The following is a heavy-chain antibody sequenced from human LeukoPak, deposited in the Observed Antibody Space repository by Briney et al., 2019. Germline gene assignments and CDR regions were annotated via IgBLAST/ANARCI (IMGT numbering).Heavy chain of an antibody. V-gene: IGHV3-9*01. CDR3: AKGAIAVAGTFYFDY. D-gene: IGHD6-19*01. J-gene: IGHJ4*02. CDR1: GFTFDDYA. Sequence: PGGSLRLSCAASGFTFDDYAMHWVRQAPGKGLEWVSGISWNSGSIGYADSVKGRFTISRDNAKNSLYLQMNSLRAEDTALYYCAKGAIAVAGTFYFDYWGQGILVTVSS. CDR2: ISWNSGSI.